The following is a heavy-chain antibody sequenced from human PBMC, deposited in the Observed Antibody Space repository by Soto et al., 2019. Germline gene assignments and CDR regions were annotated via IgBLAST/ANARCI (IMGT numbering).Heavy chain of an antibody. V-gene: IGHV1-18*01. Sequence: ASVNVSCKASGYSFRSYGINWVRQAPGQGLEWIGWVSGYNYNTKYAQKLQGRITVTTDTSTNTAYMELRSLRSDDTAVYYCARDAISMVRGTNNWFDPWGQGTLVTVSS. CDR3: ARDAISMVRGTNNWFDP. CDR2: VSGYNYNT. CDR1: GYSFRSYG. J-gene: IGHJ5*02. D-gene: IGHD3-10*01.